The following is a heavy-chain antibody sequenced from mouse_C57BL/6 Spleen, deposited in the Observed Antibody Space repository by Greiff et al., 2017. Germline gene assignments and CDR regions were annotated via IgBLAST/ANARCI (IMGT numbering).Heavy chain of an antibody. V-gene: IGHV5-12*01. J-gene: IGHJ3*01. CDR3: ARQGSYGNFLAY. D-gene: IGHD2-1*01. CDR2: ISNGGGST. Sequence: EVQLVESGGGLVQPGGSLKLSCAASGFTFSDYYMYWVRQTPEKRLEWVAYISNGGGSTYYPDTVKGRFTISRDNAKNTLFLQMSRLKSEDTAMYYCARQGSYGNFLAYWGQGTLVTVSA. CDR1: GFTFSDYY.